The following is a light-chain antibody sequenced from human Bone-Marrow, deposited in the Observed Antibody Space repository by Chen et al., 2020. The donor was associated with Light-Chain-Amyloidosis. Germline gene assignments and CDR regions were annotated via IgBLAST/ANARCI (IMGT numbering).Light chain of an antibody. V-gene: IGLV5-37*01. CDR1: SDINVATYT. Sequence: QPVLTQPPYSSASLGESARLTGTLPSDINVATYTIYWYQQKAGSPPRYLLYYYSDSDKGQGSGVPSRFSGSKDASANAGVLLISGLQSDDEADYYCMIWPSYAFGSGTQVTVL. CDR2: YYSDSDK. CDR3: MIWPSYA. J-gene: IGLJ1*01.